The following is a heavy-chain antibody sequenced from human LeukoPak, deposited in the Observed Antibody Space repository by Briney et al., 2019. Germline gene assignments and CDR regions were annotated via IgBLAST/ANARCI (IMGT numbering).Heavy chain of an antibody. V-gene: IGHV3-74*01. J-gene: IGHJ5*02. D-gene: IGHD5-18*01. CDR2: INGDGSST. CDR1: GFAFNTYW. CDR3: ARDKGYSIDQ. Sequence: GGSLRLSCAASGFAFNTYWMHWVRQAPGTGLVWVSRINGDGSSTSYADFVKGRFTISRDNAKNTLYLQMNSLRAEETAIYYCARDKGYSIDQWGQGTLVTVSS.